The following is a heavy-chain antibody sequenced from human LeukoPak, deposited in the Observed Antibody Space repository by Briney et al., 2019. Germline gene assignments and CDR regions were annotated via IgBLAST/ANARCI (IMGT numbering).Heavy chain of an antibody. CDR1: GFTFSSYS. CDR2: ISSSSYI. Sequence: GGSLRLSCAASGFTFSSYSMNWVRQAPGKGLEWVSSISSSSYIYYADSVKGRFTISRDNAKNSLYLQMNSLRAEDTAVYYCARTACSGGSCYSWGFDYWGQGTLVTVSS. J-gene: IGHJ4*02. CDR3: ARTACSGGSCYSWGFDY. D-gene: IGHD2-15*01. V-gene: IGHV3-21*01.